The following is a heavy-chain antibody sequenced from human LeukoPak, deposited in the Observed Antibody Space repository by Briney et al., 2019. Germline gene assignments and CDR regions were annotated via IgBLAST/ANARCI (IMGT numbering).Heavy chain of an antibody. Sequence: PSETLFLTCTVSGGSISSYYWSWIRQPAGKGLEWIGRIYTSGSTNYNPSLKSRVTMSVDTSKNQFSLKLSSVTAADTAVYYCARGRCGFTRCMLTFHHYYMDVWGKGTTVTVSS. V-gene: IGHV4-4*07. J-gene: IGHJ6*03. CDR1: GGSISSYY. D-gene: IGHD2-8*01. CDR3: ARGRCGFTRCMLTFHHYYMDV. CDR2: IYTSGST.